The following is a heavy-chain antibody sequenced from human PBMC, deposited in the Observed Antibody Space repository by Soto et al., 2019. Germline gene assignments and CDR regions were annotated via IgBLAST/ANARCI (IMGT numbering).Heavy chain of an antibody. CDR3: SRSMHYSYGNNYSPFDS. V-gene: IGHV4-61*08. Sequence: QVQLQESGPGLVKPSETLSLTCTVSGGSVSSGDYYWSWIRQPPGKGLEWIGYFYYTGSTNYNPSRTSRVTISIDASKNSYALRLSYVTAADASVYYCSRSMHYSYGNNYSPFDSWCQGTLVTVSS. CDR2: FYYTGST. J-gene: IGHJ4*02. D-gene: IGHD1-1*01. CDR1: GGSVSSGDYY.